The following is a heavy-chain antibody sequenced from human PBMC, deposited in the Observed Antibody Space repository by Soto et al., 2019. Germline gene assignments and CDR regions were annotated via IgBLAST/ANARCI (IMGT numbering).Heavy chain of an antibody. CDR2: ILVGGST. Sequence: PVGSLRLSCASSVFICSSYDMSWVRHSPGKGLEWVSTILVGGSTHYEDSVKGRFTISRDRSKNTLYLQMNSLTAGDTAMYYCAKATATGGGAFDICGQGTMVTVSS. J-gene: IGHJ3*02. D-gene: IGHD2-8*02. CDR1: VFICSSYD. V-gene: IGHV3-23*01. CDR3: AKATATGGGAFDI.